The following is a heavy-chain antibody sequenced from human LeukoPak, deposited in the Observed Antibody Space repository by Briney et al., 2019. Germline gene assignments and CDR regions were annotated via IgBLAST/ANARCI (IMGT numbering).Heavy chain of an antibody. J-gene: IGHJ6*02. D-gene: IGHD2-8*02. CDR2: IGPGDGET. CDR3: ATPRLVPLYYYGMDV. Sequence: ASVKLSCKVSGYSLTELSIHWVRQAPGKGLEWMGCIGPGDGETNYAQKFQGRVTMTEDTSTDTAYMELSSLRSDDTAVYYCATPRLVPLYYYGMDVRGQGTTVAVSS. V-gene: IGHV1-24*01. CDR1: GYSLTELS.